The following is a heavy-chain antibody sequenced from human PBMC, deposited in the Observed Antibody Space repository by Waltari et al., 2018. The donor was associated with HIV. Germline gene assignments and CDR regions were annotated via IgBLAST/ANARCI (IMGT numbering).Heavy chain of an antibody. CDR1: GFTFSSYS. CDR2: ISSSSSYI. D-gene: IGHD3-10*02. Sequence: EVQLVESGGGLVKPGGSLRLSCAASGFTFSSYSMNWVRQAPGQGLEWVSSISSSSSYIYYADSVKGRFTISRDNAKNSLYLQMNSLRAEDTAVYYCARDLGSLQILAFDYWGQGTLVTVSS. V-gene: IGHV3-21*01. CDR3: ARDLGSLQILAFDY. J-gene: IGHJ4*02.